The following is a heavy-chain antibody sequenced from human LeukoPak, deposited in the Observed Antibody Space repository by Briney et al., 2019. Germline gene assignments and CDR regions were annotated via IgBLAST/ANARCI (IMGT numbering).Heavy chain of an antibody. Sequence: QTEGSLRLSCAASGFTFSSYWMGWVRQAPGKGLEWVANIKQDGSEEYYVDSVKGRFTISRDNAKNSLYLQMNSLRAEDTAVYYCARDSDDCTNGVCYPTYFDYWGQGTLVTVSS. D-gene: IGHD2-8*01. CDR1: GFTFSSYW. V-gene: IGHV3-7*01. CDR2: IKQDGSEE. CDR3: ARDSDDCTNGVCYPTYFDY. J-gene: IGHJ4*02.